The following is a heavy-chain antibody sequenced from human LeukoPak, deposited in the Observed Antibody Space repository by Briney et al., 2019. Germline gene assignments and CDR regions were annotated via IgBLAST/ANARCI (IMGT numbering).Heavy chain of an antibody. CDR2: ISSDGSST. CDR1: GFTFSSFW. V-gene: IGHV3-74*01. Sequence: GRSLRLSCAASGFTFSSFWMHWVRQAPGKGLVWVSHISSDGSSTNYADSVKGRFTISRDNARNTLYLQMNSLRAEDTAVYYCARSSDSSGYYVYWGQGTLVTVSS. CDR3: ARSSDSSGYYVY. D-gene: IGHD3-22*01. J-gene: IGHJ4*02.